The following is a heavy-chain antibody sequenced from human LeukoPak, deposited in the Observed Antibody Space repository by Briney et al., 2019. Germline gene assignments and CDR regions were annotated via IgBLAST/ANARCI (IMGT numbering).Heavy chain of an antibody. D-gene: IGHD2-15*01. CDR2: ISNNGGYT. CDR1: GFTFSSSA. Sequence: PGGSLRLSCAASGFTFSSSAMSWVRQAPGKGLEWVSAISNNGGYTYYADSVQGRFTISRDNSTSTLCLQMNSLRAEDTAVYYCAKQLGYCSDGSCYFPYWGQGTLVTVSS. CDR3: AKQLGYCSDGSCYFPY. J-gene: IGHJ4*02. V-gene: IGHV3-23*01.